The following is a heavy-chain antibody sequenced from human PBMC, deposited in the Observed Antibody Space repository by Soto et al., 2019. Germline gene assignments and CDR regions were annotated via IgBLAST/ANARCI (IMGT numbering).Heavy chain of an antibody. CDR3: ARDKGGREWRFYGRDV. J-gene: IGHJ6*02. D-gene: IGHD3-3*01. CDR2: ISYDGSNK. V-gene: IGHV3-30-3*01. CDR1: GFTFSSYA. Sequence: QVQLVESGGGVVQPGRSLRLSCAASGFTFSSYAMHWVRQAPGKGLEWVAVISYDGSNKYYADSVKGRFTISRDNSKNTLYLQMNRLRAEDTAVYYCARDKGGREWRFYGRDVWGQGTTVTVSS.